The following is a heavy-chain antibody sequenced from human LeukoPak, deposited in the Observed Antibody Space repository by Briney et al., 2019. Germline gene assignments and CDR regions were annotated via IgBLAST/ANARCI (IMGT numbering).Heavy chain of an antibody. V-gene: IGHV3-23*01. D-gene: IGHD1-1*01. CDR3: ATRPGYRAFDY. CDR1: GFTLSNYG. J-gene: IGHJ4*02. CDR2: ISDSGGKT. Sequence: GGSLRLSCAAPGFTLSNYGMNWVRQAPGKGLEWVSVISDSGGKTHYADSVKGRFTISRDNSKNTLYLQMNSLRLEDTAVYYCATRPGYRAFDYWGQGTLVTVSS.